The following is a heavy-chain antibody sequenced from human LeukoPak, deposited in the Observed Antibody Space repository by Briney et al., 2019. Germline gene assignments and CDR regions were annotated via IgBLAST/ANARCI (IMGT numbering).Heavy chain of an antibody. J-gene: IGHJ6*03. CDR3: ARALVVVVAANYMDV. Sequence: GASVKVSCKASGYTFTSYGISWVRQATGQGLEWMGWMNPNSGNTGYAQKFQGRVTMTRNTSISTAYMELSSLGSEDTAVYYCARALVVVVAANYMDVWGKGTTVTVSS. CDR2: MNPNSGNT. CDR1: GYTFTSYG. V-gene: IGHV1-8*02. D-gene: IGHD2-15*01.